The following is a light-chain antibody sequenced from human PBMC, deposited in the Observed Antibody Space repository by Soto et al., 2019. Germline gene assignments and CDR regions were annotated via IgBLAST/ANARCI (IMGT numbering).Light chain of an antibody. CDR2: EVS. Sequence: QSVLTQPPSASGSPGQSVTISCTGTSSDVGGYDFVSWYQQHPGKAPKLIIYEVSSRPSGVSSRFSGSRSGNTASLTISGLQPEDEATYYCSAHTTSFTFVFGPGTKVTVL. CDR1: SSDVGGYDF. CDR3: SAHTTSFTFV. J-gene: IGLJ1*01. V-gene: IGLV2-14*01.